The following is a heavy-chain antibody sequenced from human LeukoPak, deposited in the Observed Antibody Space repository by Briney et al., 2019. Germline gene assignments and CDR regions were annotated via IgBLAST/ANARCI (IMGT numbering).Heavy chain of an antibody. J-gene: IGHJ4*02. V-gene: IGHV1-24*01. Sequence: ASVKVSCKVSGYTLTELSMHWVRQAPGKGLEWMGGFDPEDGETIYAQKFQGRVTMTEDTSTDTAYMELSSLRSEDTAVYYCATDEGVGALLDYWGQGTVVTVSS. CDR3: ATDEGVGALLDY. D-gene: IGHD3-16*01. CDR2: FDPEDGET. CDR1: GYTLTELS.